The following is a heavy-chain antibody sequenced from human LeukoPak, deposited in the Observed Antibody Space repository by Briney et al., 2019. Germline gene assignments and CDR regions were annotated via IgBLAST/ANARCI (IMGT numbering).Heavy chain of an antibody. D-gene: IGHD2-15*01. CDR1: GFTFSSSA. Sequence: TGGSLRLSCAASGFTFSSSAMSWVRQAPGKGLEWVSAISNNGGYTYYADSVQGRFTIFRDNSKSTLCLQMNSLRAEDTAVYYCAKQLGYCSDGSCYFPYWGQGTLVTVSS. CDR2: ISNNGGYT. V-gene: IGHV3-23*01. J-gene: IGHJ4*02. CDR3: AKQLGYCSDGSCYFPY.